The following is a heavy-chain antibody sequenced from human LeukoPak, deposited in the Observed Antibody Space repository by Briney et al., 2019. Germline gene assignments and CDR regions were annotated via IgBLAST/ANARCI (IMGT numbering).Heavy chain of an antibody. V-gene: IGHV4-61*01. Sequence: SETLSLTCTVSGGSVSSGSYYWSWIRQPPGKGLEWIGYIYYSGSTNYNPSLKSRVTISVDTSKNQFSLKLSSVTAADTAVYYCARGRQAGYGSGSYKFDYWGQGTLVTVSS. CDR1: GGSVSSGSYY. CDR3: ARGRQAGYGSGSYKFDY. D-gene: IGHD3-10*01. CDR2: IYYSGST. J-gene: IGHJ4*02.